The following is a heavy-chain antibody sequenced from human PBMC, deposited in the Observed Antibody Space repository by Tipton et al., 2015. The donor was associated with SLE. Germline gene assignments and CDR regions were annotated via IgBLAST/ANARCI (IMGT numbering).Heavy chain of an antibody. CDR1: GGSFSGSY. V-gene: IGHV4-59*08. CDR2: IYYSGST. J-gene: IGHJ3*02. D-gene: IGHD1-26*01. Sequence: TLSLTCAVYGGSFSGSYWSWIRQPPGKGLEWIGYIYYSGSTNYNPSLKSRVTISVDTSKNQFSLKLSSVTAADTAVYYCARYTYSGSYRDAFDIWGQGTMVTVSS. CDR3: ARYTYSGSYRDAFDI.